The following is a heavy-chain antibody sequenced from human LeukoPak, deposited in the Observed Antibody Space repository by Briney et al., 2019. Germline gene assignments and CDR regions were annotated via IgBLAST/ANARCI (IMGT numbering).Heavy chain of an antibody. CDR3: ARRRQYDFWSGYSYYYYYYMDV. CDR2: IKQDGSEK. J-gene: IGHJ6*03. D-gene: IGHD3-3*01. CDR1: GFTFSSYW. V-gene: IGHV3-7*01. Sequence: GSLRLSCAASGFTFSSYWMSWVRQAPGKGLGWVANIKQDGSEKYYVDSVKGRFTISRDNAKNSLYLQMNSLKAEDTAVYYCARRRQYDFWSGYSYYYYYYMDVWGKGTTVTVSS.